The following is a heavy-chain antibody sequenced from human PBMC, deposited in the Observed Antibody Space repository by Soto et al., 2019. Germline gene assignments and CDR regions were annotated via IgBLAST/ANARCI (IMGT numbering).Heavy chain of an antibody. Sequence: GASLKVSCKASGGTFSSYAISWVRQAPGQGLEWMGGIIPIFGTANYAQKFQGRVTITADESTSTAYMELSSLRSEDTAVYYCAREGGQQLALYYYYGMDVWGQGTTVTVSS. D-gene: IGHD6-13*01. J-gene: IGHJ6*02. CDR1: GGTFSSYA. CDR3: AREGGQQLALYYYYGMDV. V-gene: IGHV1-69*13. CDR2: IIPIFGTA.